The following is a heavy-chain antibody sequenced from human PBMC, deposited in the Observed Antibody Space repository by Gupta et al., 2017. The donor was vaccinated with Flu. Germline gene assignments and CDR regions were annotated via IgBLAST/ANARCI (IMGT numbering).Heavy chain of an antibody. CDR2: INHSGST. CDR3: ARGRRLNNWFDP. D-gene: IGHD6-6*01. CDR1: GGSFSGYY. V-gene: IGHV4-34*01. J-gene: IGHJ5*02. Sequence: QVQLQQWGAGLLKPSETLSLTCAVYGGSFSGYYWSWIRQPPGKGLEWIGEINHSGSTNYNPSLKSRVTISVDTSKNQFSLKLSSVTAADTAVYYCARGRRLNNWFDPWGQGTLVTVSS.